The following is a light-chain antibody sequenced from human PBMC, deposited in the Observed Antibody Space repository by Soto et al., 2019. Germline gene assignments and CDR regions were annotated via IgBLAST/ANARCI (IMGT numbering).Light chain of an antibody. CDR3: ETWDFNTRV. CDR1: SGHSSYI. J-gene: IGLJ3*02. CDR2: LEGSGSY. V-gene: IGLV4-60*02. Sequence: QSVLTQSSSASASLGSSVKLTCTLSSGHSSYIIAWHQQQPGKAPRYLMKLEGSGSYNKGSGVPDRFSGSSSGADRYLTISNLQFEDEADYYCETWDFNTRVFGGGTKVTFL.